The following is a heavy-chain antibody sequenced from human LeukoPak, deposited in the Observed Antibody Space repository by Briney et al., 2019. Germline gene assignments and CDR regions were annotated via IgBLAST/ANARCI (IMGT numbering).Heavy chain of an antibody. D-gene: IGHD3-22*01. CDR1: GGSFSGYY. CDR3: ARGRMIVVVRTGYFQH. V-gene: IGHV4-34*01. Sequence: PSETLSLTCAVYGGSFSGYYWSWIRQPPGKGLEWIGEINHSGSTNYNPSLKSRVTISVDTSKNQFSLKLSSVTAADTAVYYCARGRMIVVVRTGYFQHWGQGTLVTVSS. CDR2: INHSGST. J-gene: IGHJ1*01.